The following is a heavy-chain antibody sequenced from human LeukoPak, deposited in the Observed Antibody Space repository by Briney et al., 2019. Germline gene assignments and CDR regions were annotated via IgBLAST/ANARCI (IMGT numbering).Heavy chain of an antibody. V-gene: IGHV1-8*03. J-gene: IGHJ4*02. CDR3: AKDMMWRFGELFDY. D-gene: IGHD3-10*01. Sequence: ASVKVSCKASGYTFTSYDINWMRQATGQGLEWMGWMNPNSGNTGYAQKFQDRVTITRNTSISTAYMELSSLRAEDTALYYCAKDMMWRFGELFDYWGQGTLVTVSS. CDR1: GYTFTSYD. CDR2: MNPNSGNT.